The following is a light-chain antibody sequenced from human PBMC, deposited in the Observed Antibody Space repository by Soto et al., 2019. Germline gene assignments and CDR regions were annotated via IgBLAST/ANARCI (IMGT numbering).Light chain of an antibody. CDR3: QQYNGT. V-gene: IGKV1-5*03. Sequence: DIQMTQSPSTLSASVGDRVTITCRASQSISSWLAWYQQKPGKAPKLLIYKASNLESGVPSTFSGSGSGTEFTLTIRSLQPDDFATYYCQQYNGTFGQGTKVEIK. J-gene: IGKJ1*01. CDR1: QSISSW. CDR2: KAS.